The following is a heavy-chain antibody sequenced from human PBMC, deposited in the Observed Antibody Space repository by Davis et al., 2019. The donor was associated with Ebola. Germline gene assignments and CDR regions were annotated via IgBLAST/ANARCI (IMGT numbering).Heavy chain of an antibody. V-gene: IGHV3-49*04. CDR2: IRSKAYGGTT. J-gene: IGHJ4*02. CDR3: TRTQGVIDY. Sequence: GESLKISCTASGFTFGDYAMSWVRQAPGKGLEWVGFIRSKAYGGTTEYAASVKGRFTISRDDSKSIAYLQMNSLKTEDTAVYYCTRTQGVIDYWGQGTLVTVSS. CDR1: GFTFGDYA. D-gene: IGHD3-10*01.